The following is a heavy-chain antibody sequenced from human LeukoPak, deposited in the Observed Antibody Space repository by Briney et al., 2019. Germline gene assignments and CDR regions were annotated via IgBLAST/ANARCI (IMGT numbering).Heavy chain of an antibody. V-gene: IGHV4-39*01. CDR2: MYYSGST. Sequence: SETLSLTCSVSGDSITGSSYYWGWIRQPPGKGLEWIGSMYYSGSTYSNPSLKSRVTMSADTSKNQFSLKLRSVTAADTAVFYCARHYYDRTGYYYFTTGARESWSPSPQ. J-gene: IGHJ4*02. D-gene: IGHD3-22*01. CDR3: ARHYYDRTGYYYFTT. CDR1: GDSITGSSYY.